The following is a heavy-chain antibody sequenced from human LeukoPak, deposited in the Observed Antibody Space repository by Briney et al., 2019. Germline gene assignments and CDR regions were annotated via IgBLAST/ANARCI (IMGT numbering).Heavy chain of an antibody. CDR1: GFTFGDYA. V-gene: IGHV3-49*04. CDR2: IRSKAYGGTT. D-gene: IGHD3-22*01. J-gene: IGHJ4*02. CDR3: TVVYYDSDHFDY. Sequence: GGSLRLSCTASGFTFGDYAMSWVRQAPGKGLEWVGFIRSKAYGGTTEYAASVKGRFTISRDDSKSIAYLQMNSLKTEDTAVYYCTVVYYDSDHFDYWGQGTLVTVSS.